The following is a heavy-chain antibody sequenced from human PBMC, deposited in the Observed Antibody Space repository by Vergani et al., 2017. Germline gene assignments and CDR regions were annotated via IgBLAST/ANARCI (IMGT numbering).Heavy chain of an antibody. D-gene: IGHD3-22*01. CDR2: IYSGGST. V-gene: IGHV3-53*01. CDR3: ARNVDSSGYYYGVGAFDI. CDR1: GFIVSSNY. Sequence: EVQLVESGGGLIQPGGSLRLSCAASGFIVSSNYMSWVRQVPGKGLEWVSVIYSGGSTYYADSVKGRFIISRDNSKNTLYLQMNSLRAEDTAVYYCARNVDSSGYYYGVGAFDIWGQGTMVTVSS. J-gene: IGHJ3*02.